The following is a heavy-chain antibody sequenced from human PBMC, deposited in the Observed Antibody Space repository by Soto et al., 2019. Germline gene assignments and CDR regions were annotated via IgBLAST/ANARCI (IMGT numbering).Heavy chain of an antibody. CDR1: GGTFSSYA. J-gene: IGHJ5*02. D-gene: IGHD6-19*01. Sequence: SVEVSVRASGGTFSSYAISWVREAPGQGLEWMGGIIPIFGTANYAQKFQGRVTITADESTSTAYMELSSLRSEDTAVYYCAREVAVAGTIWFDPWGQGTLVTVSS. V-gene: IGHV1-69*13. CDR2: IIPIFGTA. CDR3: AREVAVAGTIWFDP.